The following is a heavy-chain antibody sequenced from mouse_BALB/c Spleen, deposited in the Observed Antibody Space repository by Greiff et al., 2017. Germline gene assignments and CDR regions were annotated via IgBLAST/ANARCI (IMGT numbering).Heavy chain of an antibody. J-gene: IGHJ1*01. CDR3: ARHPYYRSYWYFDV. CDR2: ISSGGGST. CDR1: GFAFSSYD. D-gene: IGHD2-14*01. V-gene: IGHV5-12-1*01. Sequence: EVQRVESGGGLVKPGGSLKLSCAASGFAFSSYDMSWVRQTPEKRLEWVAYISSGGGSTYYPDTVKGRFTISRDNAKNTLYLQMSSLKSEDTAMYYCARHPYYRSYWYFDVWGAGTTVTVAS.